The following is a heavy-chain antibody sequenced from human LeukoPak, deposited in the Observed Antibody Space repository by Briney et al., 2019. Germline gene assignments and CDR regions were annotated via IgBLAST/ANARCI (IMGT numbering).Heavy chain of an antibody. J-gene: IGHJ4*02. D-gene: IGHD3-22*01. CDR1: GFTFSSYT. Sequence: GGTMRLSCAASGFTFSSYTMGWVRQAPGKGLEWVAAISGSGGTTYYTDSVKERFNISRDHSKNKLYLQMNSLRGEDKAVYYCAKDTYDISGYYYGPTGGVDYWGQGTLVTVSS. CDR2: ISGSGGTT. V-gene: IGHV3-23*01. CDR3: AKDTYDISGYYYGPTGGVDY.